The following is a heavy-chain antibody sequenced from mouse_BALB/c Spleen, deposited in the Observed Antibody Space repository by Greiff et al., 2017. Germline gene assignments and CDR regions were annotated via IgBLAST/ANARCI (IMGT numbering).Heavy chain of an antibody. V-gene: IGHV5-6*01. CDR2: ISSGGSYT. Sequence: EVQRVESGGDLVKPGGSLKLSCAASGFTFSSYGMSWVRQTPDKRLEWVATISSGGSYTYYPDSVKGRFTISRDNAKNTLYLQMSSLKSEDTAMYYCARHGPSTMITTWFAYWGQGTLVTVSA. D-gene: IGHD2-4*01. J-gene: IGHJ3*01. CDR1: GFTFSSYG. CDR3: ARHGPSTMITTWFAY.